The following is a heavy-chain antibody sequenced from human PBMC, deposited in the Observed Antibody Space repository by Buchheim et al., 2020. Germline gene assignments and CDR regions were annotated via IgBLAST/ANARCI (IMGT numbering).Heavy chain of an antibody. J-gene: IGHJ4*02. CDR3: ARQYSSGWYHY. CDR1: GGSISSGSYY. V-gene: IGHV4-61*02. Sequence: QVQLQESGPGLVKPSQTLSLTCTVSGGSISSGSYYWSWIRQPAGKGLEWIGRIYTSGSTNYNPSLKSRVTISVDTSKNQFSLKLSSVTAADTAVYYCARQYSSGWYHYWGQGTL. D-gene: IGHD6-19*01. CDR2: IYTSGST.